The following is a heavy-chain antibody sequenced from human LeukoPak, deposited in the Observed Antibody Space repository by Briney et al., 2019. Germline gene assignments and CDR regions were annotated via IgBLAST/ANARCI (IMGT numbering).Heavy chain of an antibody. CDR3: ARGLVLS. D-gene: IGHD2/OR15-2a*01. CDR1: GFTVSSNY. J-gene: IGHJ4*02. V-gene: IGHV3-53*01. CDR2: IYNGGSP. Sequence: GGSLRLSCAASGFTVSSNYMSWVRHAPGKGLEWVSVIYNGGSPSYAASVKGRFSISRDNSKNTLYLQMNSLRAEDTAVYYCARGLVLSWGQGTLVTVSS.